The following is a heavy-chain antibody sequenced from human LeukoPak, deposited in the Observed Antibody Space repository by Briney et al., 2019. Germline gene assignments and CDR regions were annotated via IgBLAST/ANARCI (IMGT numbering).Heavy chain of an antibody. CDR1: GGTISSYA. CDR2: IIPIFGTA. V-gene: IGHV1-69*13. J-gene: IGHJ3*02. Sequence: GASVKVSCKASGGTISSYAISWVRQAPGQGLEWMGGIIPIFGTANYAQKFQGRVTITADESTSTAYMELSSLRSEDTAVYYCARGLQETLAWLKALSAFDIWGQGTMVTVSS. D-gene: IGHD5-24*01. CDR3: ARGLQETLAWLKALSAFDI.